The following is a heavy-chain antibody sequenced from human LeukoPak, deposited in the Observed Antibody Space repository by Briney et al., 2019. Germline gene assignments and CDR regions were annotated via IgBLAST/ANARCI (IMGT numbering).Heavy chain of an antibody. CDR3: ARAEGIAAAGSDFDY. V-gene: IGHV3-21*01. CDR1: GFTFRTYA. CDR2: ISSSSSYI. D-gene: IGHD6-13*01. Sequence: GGSLRLSCTASGFTFRTYAMSWVRQAPGKGLEWVSSISSSSSYIYYADSVKGRFTISRDNAKNSLYLQMNSLRAEDTAVYYCARAEGIAAAGSDFDYWGQGTLVTVSS. J-gene: IGHJ4*02.